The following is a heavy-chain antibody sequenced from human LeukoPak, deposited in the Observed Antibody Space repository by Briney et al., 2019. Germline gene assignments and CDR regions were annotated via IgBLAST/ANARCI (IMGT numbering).Heavy chain of an antibody. D-gene: IGHD2-2*02. CDR3: AKPYCTGTSCYNYYYMGV. CDR1: GFTFSSYA. CDR2: ISGNGGST. V-gene: IGHV3-23*01. J-gene: IGHJ6*03. Sequence: GGSLRLSCAASGFTFSSYAMSWVRQAPGKGLEWVSAISGNGGSTYYADSVKGRFTISRDTRDNSKNTLYLQMNGLRAEDTAVYYCAKPYCTGTSCYNYYYMGVWGKGTTVTVSS.